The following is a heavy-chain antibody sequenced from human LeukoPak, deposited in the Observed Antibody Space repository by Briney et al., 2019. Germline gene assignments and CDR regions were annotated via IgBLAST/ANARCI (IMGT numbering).Heavy chain of an antibody. V-gene: IGHV1-46*01. D-gene: IGHD3-3*01. CDR3: ARDNGYYDFWSGYID. Sequence: GASVKVSCKASGYTFTNNFMHWVRQAPGQGLEWMGIINPSGDNTWYAQKFQGRVTMTRDMATSTDYMEVSSLRSEDTAVYYCARDNGYYDFWSGYIDWGQGTLVTVTS. CDR2: INPSGDNT. CDR1: GYTFTNNF. J-gene: IGHJ4*02.